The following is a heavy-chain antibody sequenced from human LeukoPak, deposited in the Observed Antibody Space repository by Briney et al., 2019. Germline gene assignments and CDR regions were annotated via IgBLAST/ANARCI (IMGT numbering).Heavy chain of an antibody. Sequence: MSSETLSLTCTVSGGSISSYYWSWIRLPAGKGLEWIGRIYSSGSTNYHPSLQSRVTMSVDTSQNQFSLKLTYVTAADTAVYYCARGSSGSLPFDYWGQGTLVTVSS. V-gene: IGHV4-4*07. D-gene: IGHD6-19*01. CDR2: IYSSGST. CDR1: GGSISSYY. J-gene: IGHJ4*02. CDR3: ARGSSGSLPFDY.